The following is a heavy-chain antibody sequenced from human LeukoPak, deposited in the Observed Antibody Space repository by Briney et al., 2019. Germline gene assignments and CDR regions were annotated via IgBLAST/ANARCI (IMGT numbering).Heavy chain of an antibody. CDR2: IIPIFGTA. Sequence: GASVKVSCKASGGTFSSYAISWVRQAPGQGLEWMGGIIPIFGTANYAQKFQGRVTITADESTSTAYMELSSLRSEDTAVYYCASGYSSREDDYYCMDVWGKGTTVTISS. D-gene: IGHD5-18*01. CDR1: GGTFSSYA. V-gene: IGHV1-69*13. J-gene: IGHJ6*03. CDR3: ASGYSSREDDYYCMDV.